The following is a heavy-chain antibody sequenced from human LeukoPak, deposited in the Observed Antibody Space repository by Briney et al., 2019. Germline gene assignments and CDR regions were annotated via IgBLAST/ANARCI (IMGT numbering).Heavy chain of an antibody. Sequence: GESLKISCKGSGYSFTSYWIGWVRQMPGKGLEWMGIIYPGDSDTRYSPSFQGKVTISADKSITTAYLQWSSLKASDTAMYYCARLVYVWGSYRSFDYWGQGTLVTVSS. CDR2: IYPGDSDT. V-gene: IGHV5-51*01. J-gene: IGHJ4*02. CDR1: GYSFTSYW. CDR3: ARLVYVWGSYRSFDY. D-gene: IGHD3-16*02.